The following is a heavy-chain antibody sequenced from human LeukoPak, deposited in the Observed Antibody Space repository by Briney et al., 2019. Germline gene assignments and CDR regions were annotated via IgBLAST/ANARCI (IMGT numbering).Heavy chain of an antibody. J-gene: IGHJ4*02. V-gene: IGHV3-48*01. D-gene: IGHD6-19*01. CDR1: GFTFSSYG. CDR3: ARDVVSSGWYLFDY. CDR2: ISSSSSTI. Sequence: SGGSLRLSCAASGFTFSSYGMSWVRQAPGKGLEWVSYISSSSSTIYYADSVKGRFTISRDNAKNSLYLQMNSLRAEDTAVYYCARDVVSSGWYLFDYWGQGTLVTVSS.